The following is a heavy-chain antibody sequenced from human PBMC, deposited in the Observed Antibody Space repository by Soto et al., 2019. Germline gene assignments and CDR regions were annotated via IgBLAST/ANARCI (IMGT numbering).Heavy chain of an antibody. V-gene: IGHV1-69*06. CDR1: GGTLSSYA. CDR2: IIPIFGTA. J-gene: IGHJ4*02. Sequence: SVKVSCKASGGTLSSYAISWVRQAPGQGLEWMGGIIPIFGTANYAQKFQGRVTITADKSTSTAYMELSSLRSEDTAVYYCGGLGADFYGSGSYYGGDYWGQG. CDR3: GGLGADFYGSGSYYGGDY. D-gene: IGHD3-10*01.